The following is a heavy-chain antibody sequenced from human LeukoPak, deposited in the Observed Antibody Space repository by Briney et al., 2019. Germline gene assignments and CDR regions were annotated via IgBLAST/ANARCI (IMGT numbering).Heavy chain of an antibody. Sequence: GGSLRLSCAASGFTFSHYVMAWVRQAPGKGLEWVSAISESGTGTYYAGSVKGRFTISRDNSKNTLSLQMNSLRAEDTAVYYCAKDIAQGYTYGSIEQDFWGQGTLVTVSS. D-gene: IGHD5-18*01. CDR2: ISESGTGT. CDR3: AKDIAQGYTYGSIEQDF. CDR1: GFTFSHYV. V-gene: IGHV3-23*01. J-gene: IGHJ4*02.